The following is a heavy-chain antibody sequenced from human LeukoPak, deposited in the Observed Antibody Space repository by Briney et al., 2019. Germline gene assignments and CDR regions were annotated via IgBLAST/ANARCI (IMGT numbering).Heavy chain of an antibody. V-gene: IGHV1-2*06. CDR2: INPNSGGT. Sequence: ASVEVSCKASGYTFTGYYMHWVRQAPGQGLEWMGRINPNSGGTNYAQKFQGRVTMTRDTSISTAYMELSRLRSDDTAVYYCARISVVVVVAASEVDYWGQGTLVTVSS. CDR3: ARISVVVVVAASEVDY. CDR1: GYTFTGYY. J-gene: IGHJ4*02. D-gene: IGHD2-15*01.